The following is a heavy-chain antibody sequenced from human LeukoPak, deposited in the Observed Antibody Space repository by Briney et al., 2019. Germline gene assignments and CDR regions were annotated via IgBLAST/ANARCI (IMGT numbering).Heavy chain of an antibody. CDR3: AKIRSGDYGDYVPRSFDY. CDR1: GVTVSSDS. Sequence: GGSLRLSCTVSGVTVSSDSMSWVRQAPGKGLEWVSFIYSGGSTHYSDSVKGRFTISRDNSKNTLYLQMNSLRAEDTAVYYCAKIRSGDYGDYVPRSFDYWGQGTLVTVSS. V-gene: IGHV3-53*05. CDR2: IYSGGST. J-gene: IGHJ4*02. D-gene: IGHD4-17*01.